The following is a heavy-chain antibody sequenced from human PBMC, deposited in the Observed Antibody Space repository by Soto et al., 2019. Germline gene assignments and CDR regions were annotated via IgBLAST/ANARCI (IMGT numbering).Heavy chain of an antibody. J-gene: IGHJ4*02. V-gene: IGHV1-69*12. CDR1: GGTFSSYA. CDR3: ARGDNYDSSGYYAYYFDY. CDR2: IIPIFGTP. D-gene: IGHD3-22*01. Sequence: QVQLVQSGAEVKKPGSSVKVSCKASGGTFSSYAISWVRQAPGQGLEWMGGIIPIFGTPNYAQKFQGRVTITADXXTXTXXMERSSLRSEDTAVYYCARGDNYDSSGYYAYYFDYWGQGTLVTVSS.